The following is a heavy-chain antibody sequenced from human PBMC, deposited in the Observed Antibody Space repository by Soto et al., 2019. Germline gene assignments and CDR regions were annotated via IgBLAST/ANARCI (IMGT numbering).Heavy chain of an antibody. CDR2: IIPILGIA. CDR1: GGTFSSYT. CDR3: AREWDVVVPAASEYYYYGMDV. D-gene: IGHD2-2*01. V-gene: IGHV1-69*08. J-gene: IGHJ6*02. Sequence: QVQLVQSGAEVKKPGSSVKVSCKASGGTFSSYTISWVRQAPGQGLEWMGRIIPILGIANYAQKFQGRVTITADKSTSTDYKELSSLRSEDTAAYYCAREWDVVVPAASEYYYYGMDVWGQGTTVTVSS.